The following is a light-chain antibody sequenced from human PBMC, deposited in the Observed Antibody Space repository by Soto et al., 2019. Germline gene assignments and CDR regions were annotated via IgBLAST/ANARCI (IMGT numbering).Light chain of an antibody. V-gene: IGKV1-5*01. Sequence: DIQMTQSPSTQCASVGDRVTITCRASQSISSWLAWYQQKPGKAPKLLIYDASSLESGVPSRFSGSGSGTELTLTISSLQPDDFATYYCQQYNSYSRTFGQGTKVDIK. CDR3: QQYNSYSRT. CDR2: DAS. CDR1: QSISSW. J-gene: IGKJ1*01.